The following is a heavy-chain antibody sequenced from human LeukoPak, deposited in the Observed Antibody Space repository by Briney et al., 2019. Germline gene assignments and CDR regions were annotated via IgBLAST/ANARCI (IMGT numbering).Heavy chain of an antibody. CDR3: ARDSIRFVVVPAAMDV. J-gene: IGHJ6*02. D-gene: IGHD2-2*01. CDR2: ISSSSSYI. CDR1: GVTFSSYS. Sequence: PGGSLRLSCAASGVTFSSYSMNWVRQAPGKGLEWVSSISSSSSYIYYADSVKGRFTISRDNTKNSLYLQMNSLRAEDTAVYYCARDSIRFVVVPAAMDVWGQGTTVTVSS. V-gene: IGHV3-21*01.